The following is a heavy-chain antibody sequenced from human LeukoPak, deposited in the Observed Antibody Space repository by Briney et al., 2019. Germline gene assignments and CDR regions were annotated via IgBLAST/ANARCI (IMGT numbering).Heavy chain of an antibody. Sequence: GASVKVSCKASGYTFTGYYMHWVRQAPGQGLEWMGWINPNSGGTNYAQKFQGRVTMTRDTSISTAYMELSRLRSDDTAVYYCARAQGSHIAAAGSAVFDYWGQGTLVTVSS. J-gene: IGHJ4*02. D-gene: IGHD6-13*01. V-gene: IGHV1-2*02. CDR1: GYTFTGYY. CDR3: ARAQGSHIAAAGSAVFDY. CDR2: INPNSGGT.